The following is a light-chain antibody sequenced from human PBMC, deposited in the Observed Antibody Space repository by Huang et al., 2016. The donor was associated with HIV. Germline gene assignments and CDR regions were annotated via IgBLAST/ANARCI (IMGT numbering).Light chain of an antibody. CDR1: QSVASSY. J-gene: IGKJ2*01. Sequence: EIVLTQSPGTLSLSPGERATLSCRASQSVASSYLAWYQQKIGQAPRLLIYGASSRATGIPDRFSGSGSGTDFTLTISRREPEDFAVYYCQQYGTSPPYTFGQGTKLEIK. CDR3: QQYGTSPPYT. V-gene: IGKV3-20*01. CDR2: GAS.